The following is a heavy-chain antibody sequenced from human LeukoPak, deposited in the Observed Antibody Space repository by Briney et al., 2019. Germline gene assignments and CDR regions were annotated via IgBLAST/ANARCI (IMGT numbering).Heavy chain of an antibody. CDR2: ISWNSGSI. Sequence: GGSLRLSCAASGFTFDDYAMHWVRQAPGKGLEWVSGISWNSGSIGYADSVKGRFTIFRDNTKNSLYLQMSSLRAEDTAIYYCARDYHNKGHDYWGPGTLVTVSS. V-gene: IGHV3-9*01. CDR3: ARDYHNKGHDY. J-gene: IGHJ4*02. D-gene: IGHD2/OR15-2a*01. CDR1: GFTFDDYA.